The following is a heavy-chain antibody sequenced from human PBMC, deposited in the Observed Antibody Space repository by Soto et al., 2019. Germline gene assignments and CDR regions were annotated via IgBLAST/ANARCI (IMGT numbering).Heavy chain of an antibody. D-gene: IGHD6-6*01. Sequence: QVQLQQWGAGLLKPSETLSLTCAVYGGSFRGYYWSWIRQPPGRGLEWIGEINHIGSTYYSPYLTSRVTISVDTSTNHFSLKLTSVTAADEAVYSWARGWIAARRQPWGQGTMVTVSS. J-gene: IGHJ1*01. CDR3: ARGWIAARRQP. CDR1: GGSFRGYY. V-gene: IGHV4-34*01. CDR2: INHIGST.